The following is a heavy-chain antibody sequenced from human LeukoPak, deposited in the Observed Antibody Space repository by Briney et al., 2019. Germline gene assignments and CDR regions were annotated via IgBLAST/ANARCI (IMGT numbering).Heavy chain of an antibody. Sequence: ASVKVSCKASGYTFTGYYIQWLRQAPGQGLEWMGWINPNGGGTKYAQKFQGRVTVTGDTSINTAYMELSRLKSDDTAVYFCARDPYYTNSFDYWGQGTLVTVSS. J-gene: IGHJ4*02. CDR1: GYTFTGYY. CDR2: INPNGGGT. D-gene: IGHD2/OR15-2a*01. V-gene: IGHV1-2*02. CDR3: ARDPYYTNSFDY.